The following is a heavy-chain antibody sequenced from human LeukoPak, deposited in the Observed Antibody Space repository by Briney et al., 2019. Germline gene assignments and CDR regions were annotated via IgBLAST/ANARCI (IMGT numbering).Heavy chain of an antibody. CDR2: ISGSGGST. J-gene: IGHJ4*02. CDR1: GFTFRSYA. V-gene: IGHV3-23*01. Sequence: PGGSLRLSCAASGFTFRSYAMSWVRQAPGKGLEWVSAISGSGGSTYYADSEKGGFTISRDNSKNTLYMQMNSLRAEDTAVYYCAKVLVGVAASCFDYWRQGTLVTVSS. CDR3: AKVLVGVAASCFDY. D-gene: IGHD2-15*01.